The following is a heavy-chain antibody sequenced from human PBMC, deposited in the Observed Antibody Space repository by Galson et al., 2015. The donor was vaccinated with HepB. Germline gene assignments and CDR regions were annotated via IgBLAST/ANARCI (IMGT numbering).Heavy chain of an antibody. Sequence: SLRLSCAASGFTFSSYAMSWVRQAPGKGLEWVSAISGSGGSTYYADSVKGRFTISRDNSKNTLYLQMNSLRAEDTAVYYCAKVTTMIVVVMPFDYWGQGTLVTVSS. CDR1: GFTFSSYA. CDR2: ISGSGGST. J-gene: IGHJ4*02. CDR3: AKVTTMIVVVMPFDY. V-gene: IGHV3-23*01. D-gene: IGHD3-22*01.